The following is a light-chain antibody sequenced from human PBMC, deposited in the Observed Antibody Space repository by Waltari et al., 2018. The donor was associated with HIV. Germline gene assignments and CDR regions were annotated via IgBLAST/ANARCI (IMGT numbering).Light chain of an antibody. V-gene: IGLV2-23*02. CDR2: DVT. CDR1: SRDVGPYNS. Sequence: QSALTQPASVSGSPRQSITISCTGTSRDVGPYNSVSWYQQHPGKVPKLVIFDVTKRPSGVSDRFSGSKSGNTASLTISGLQAEDEADYYCCTYAVIVVFGGGTKLTVL. CDR3: CTYAVIVV. J-gene: IGLJ2*01.